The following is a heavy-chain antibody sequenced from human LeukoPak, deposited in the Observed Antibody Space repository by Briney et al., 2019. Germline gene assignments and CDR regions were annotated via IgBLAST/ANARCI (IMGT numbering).Heavy chain of an antibody. V-gene: IGHV4-59*12. CDR2: IYYSGST. CDR3: ARGPMVPLLGY. J-gene: IGHJ4*02. CDR1: GGSISSYY. D-gene: IGHD3-10*01. Sequence: SETLSLTCTVSGGSISSYYWSWIRQPPGKGLEWIGYIYYSGSTNYNPSLKSRVTISVDTSKNQFSLKLSSVTAADTAVYYCARGPMVPLLGYWGQGTLVTVSS.